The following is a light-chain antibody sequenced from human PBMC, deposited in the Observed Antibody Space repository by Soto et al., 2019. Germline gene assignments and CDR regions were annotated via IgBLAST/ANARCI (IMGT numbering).Light chain of an antibody. Sequence: VMTQAPATLSLSPGERATLSCRASQTINNNVAWYQLKDGQVPRLVIYGASTRATDIPARFSGSGSGTEFTRTISSLQSEDFGEYHWQQYNNWPQTFDRGPEVEIK. J-gene: IGKJ1*01. V-gene: IGKV3-15*01. CDR2: GAS. CDR1: QTINNN. CDR3: QQYNNWPQT.